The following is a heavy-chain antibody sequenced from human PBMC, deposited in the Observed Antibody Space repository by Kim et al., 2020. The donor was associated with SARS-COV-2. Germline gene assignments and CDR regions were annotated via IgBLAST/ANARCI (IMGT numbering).Heavy chain of an antibody. D-gene: IGHD2-2*01. J-gene: IGHJ4*02. V-gene: IGHV3-74*01. Sequence: GGSLRLSCAASGFTFSSYKMHWVRQAPGEGLVWVSRINNDGGTTTYADSVKGRFTISRDNAKNTLYLQMNSLRDEDTAVYYCVRGGSEYPDYWGRGTLVTVSS. CDR3: VRGGSEYPDY. CDR1: GFTFSSYK. CDR2: INNDGGTT.